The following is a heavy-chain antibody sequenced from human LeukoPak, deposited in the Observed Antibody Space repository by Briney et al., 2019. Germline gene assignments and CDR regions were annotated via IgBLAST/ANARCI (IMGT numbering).Heavy chain of an antibody. CDR3: ARAAGAFDM. J-gene: IGHJ3*02. D-gene: IGHD6-13*01. Sequence: PGGSLRLSCAASGFTFSSYGMHWIRQAPGKGLEWVAVIWSDGSHKYYAESMKGRFTISRDNSKNMLYLQMNSLRVEDTAVYYCARAAGAFDMWGQGTLVTVSS. CDR1: GFTFSSYG. V-gene: IGHV3-33*01. CDR2: IWSDGSHK.